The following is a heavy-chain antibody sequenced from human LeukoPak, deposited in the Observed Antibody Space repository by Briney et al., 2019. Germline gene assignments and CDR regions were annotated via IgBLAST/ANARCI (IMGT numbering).Heavy chain of an antibody. J-gene: IGHJ4*02. V-gene: IGHV4-38-2*01. Sequence: SETLSLTCAVSGYSISSGYYWGWIRQPPGKGLEWIGSIYHSGSTYYNPSLKSRVTISVDTSRNQFSLKLSSVTAADTAVYYCARVRAGGYFDYWGQGTLVTVSS. CDR3: ARVRAGGYFDY. CDR1: GYSISSGYY. CDR2: IYHSGST. D-gene: IGHD4-23*01.